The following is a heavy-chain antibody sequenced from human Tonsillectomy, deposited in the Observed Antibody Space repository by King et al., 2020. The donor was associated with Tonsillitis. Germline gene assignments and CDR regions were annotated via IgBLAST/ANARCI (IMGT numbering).Heavy chain of an antibody. J-gene: IGHJ4*02. D-gene: IGHD3-3*01. CDR1: GYTFTSYN. CDR2: VNPNSGNT. Sequence: QVKLVQSGAEVKKPGASVKVSCKASGYTFTSYNINWVRQATGQGLEWMGWVNPNSGNTGYAQNFQGRVTRTRNSALSIAYMASSSLRSQETAVSYSARRRTRITIFGVLPHRYYFDYWGQGTLVTVSS. CDR3: ARRRTRITIFGVLPHRYYFDY. V-gene: IGHV1-8*01.